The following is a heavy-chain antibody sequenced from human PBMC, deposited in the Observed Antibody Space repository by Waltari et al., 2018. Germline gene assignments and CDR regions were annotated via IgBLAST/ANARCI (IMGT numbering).Heavy chain of an antibody. D-gene: IGHD2-2*01. V-gene: IGHV3-7*01. Sequence: EVQLVESGGGLVQPGGSLRLSCAASGFTFSSYWMSWVRQAPGKGLEWVANIKQDGSEKYYVDSVKGRFTISRDNAKNSLYLQMNSLRAEDTAVYYCARDLIVVVPAAIWNWFDPWGQGTLVTVSS. CDR3: ARDLIVVVPAAIWNWFDP. J-gene: IGHJ5*02. CDR1: GFTFSSYW. CDR2: IKQDGSEK.